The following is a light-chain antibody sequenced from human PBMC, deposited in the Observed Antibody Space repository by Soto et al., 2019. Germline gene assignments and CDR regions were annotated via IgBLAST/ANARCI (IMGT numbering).Light chain of an antibody. CDR3: QQYGTSPRT. Sequence: EIVFTQSPGTLSLSPLERSTLSCRASQSVPSKYLAWYQQNPGQAPRLLIYGASNRATGIPDKFSGSGSGTDFTLTISRLEPEDFAVYYCQQYGTSPRTFGQGTKVDIK. CDR1: QSVPSKY. V-gene: IGKV3-20*01. J-gene: IGKJ1*01. CDR2: GAS.